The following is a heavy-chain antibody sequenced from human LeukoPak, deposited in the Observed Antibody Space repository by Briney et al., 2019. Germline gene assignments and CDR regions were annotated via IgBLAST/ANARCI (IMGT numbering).Heavy chain of an antibody. Sequence: GGSLRLSCAASGFTFDDYAMHWVRQAPGKGLEWVSVIYSGGSTYYADSVKGRFTMSRDNSKNTLYLQMNSLRAEDTAVYYCAITGPNYYEDWGQGTMVTVSS. J-gene: IGHJ3*01. CDR1: GFTFDDYA. D-gene: IGHD3-22*01. CDR3: AITGPNYYED. CDR2: IYSGGST. V-gene: IGHV3-53*01.